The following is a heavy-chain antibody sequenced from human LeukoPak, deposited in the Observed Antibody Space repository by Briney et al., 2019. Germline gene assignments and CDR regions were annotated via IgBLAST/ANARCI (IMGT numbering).Heavy chain of an antibody. CDR3: ARRGTYDIDAFDI. J-gene: IGHJ3*02. V-gene: IGHV4-30-4*01. Sequence: KPLQTLSLTCTVSGGSISSGRYYWSWIRQPPGKGLEWIGYIYYSGTTYHNPSLKSRLTISVDTSKNQFSLKLSSVTAADTAVYYCARRGTYDIDAFDIWGQGTMVTVSS. CDR2: IYYSGTT. CDR1: GGSISSGRYY. D-gene: IGHD3-9*01.